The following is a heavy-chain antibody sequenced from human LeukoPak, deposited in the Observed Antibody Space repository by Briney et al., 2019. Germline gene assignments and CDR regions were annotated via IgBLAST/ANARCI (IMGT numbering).Heavy chain of an antibody. CDR2: IRFDGGKK. V-gene: IGHV3-30*02. CDR1: GFRFSTYG. J-gene: IGHJ6*03. Sequence: SGGSLRLSCAASGFRFSTYGFHWVRQAPGKGLEWVTFIRFDGGKKNYADSVKGRFAISRDNSKNTVYLQMNSLRAEDTAIYYCAKDGDSTGYYSSYYNHMDVWGKGTSVTISS. CDR3: AKDGDSTGYYSSYYNHMDV. D-gene: IGHD3-22*01.